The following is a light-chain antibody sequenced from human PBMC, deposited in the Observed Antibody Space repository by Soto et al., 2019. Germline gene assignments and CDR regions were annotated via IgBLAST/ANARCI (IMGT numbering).Light chain of an antibody. Sequence: EIVLTQSPGTLSLSPGDRATLSCRASQSVSSNYLAWYQQKPGQAPRLLIYGASTRATGISDRFSGSASGTEYTLIISRLEPEDFAVYSCQQYGFSPISFGQGTRLEIK. CDR1: QSVSSNY. J-gene: IGKJ5*01. V-gene: IGKV3-20*01. CDR3: QQYGFSPIS. CDR2: GAS.